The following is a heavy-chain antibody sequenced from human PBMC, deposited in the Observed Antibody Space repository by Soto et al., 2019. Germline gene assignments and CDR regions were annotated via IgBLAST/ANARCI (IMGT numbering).Heavy chain of an antibody. CDR2: IYWDDDK. D-gene: IGHD2-2*01. CDR1: GFSLSTSGVG. CDR3: AHAPKGDIVLVPAAPNWFDP. J-gene: IGHJ5*02. Sequence: QITLKESGPTLVKPTQTLTLTCTFSGFSLSTSGVGVGWIRQPPGKALEWLALIYWDDDKRYSPSLKSRLTITKDTSKNQVVLTMTNMDPVDTATYYCAHAPKGDIVLVPAAPNWFDPWGQGTLVTVSS. V-gene: IGHV2-5*02.